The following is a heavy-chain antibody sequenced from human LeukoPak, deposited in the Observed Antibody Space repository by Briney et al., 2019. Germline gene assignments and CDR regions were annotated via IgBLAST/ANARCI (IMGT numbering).Heavy chain of an antibody. CDR2: INPSGGST. J-gene: IGHJ4*02. V-gene: IGHV1-46*01. CDR3: ARADPSGWYYY. CDR1: GYTFTSYY. Sequence: ASVKVSCKASGYTFTSYYMHWVRQAPGQGLEWMGIINPSGGSTSYAQKFQGRVTMTRDTSTSTVYMEPSSLRSEDTAVYYCARADPSGWYYYWGQGTLVTVSS. D-gene: IGHD6-19*01.